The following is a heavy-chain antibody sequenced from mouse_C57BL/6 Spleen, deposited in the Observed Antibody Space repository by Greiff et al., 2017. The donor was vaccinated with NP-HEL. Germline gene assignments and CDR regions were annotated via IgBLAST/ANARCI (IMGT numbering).Heavy chain of an antibody. V-gene: IGHV3-6*01. CDR3: ARGGLVFDY. D-gene: IGHD3-3*01. CDR2: ISYDGSN. J-gene: IGHJ2*01. CDR1: GYSITSGYY. Sequence: DVKLQESGPGLVKPSQSLSLTCSVTGYSITSGYYWNWIRQFPGNKLEWMGYISYDGSNNYNPSLKNRISITRDTSKNQFFLKLNSVTTEDTATYYCARGGLVFDYWGQGTTLTVSS.